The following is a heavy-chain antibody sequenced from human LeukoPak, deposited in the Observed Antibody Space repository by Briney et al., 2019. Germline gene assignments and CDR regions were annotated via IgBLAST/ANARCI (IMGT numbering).Heavy chain of an antibody. CDR1: GYTFVSHG. V-gene: IGHV1-18*01. CDR3: ARDSYSSSWYEPYYYYMDV. D-gene: IGHD6-13*01. Sequence: GASVKVSCKASGYTFVSHGISWVRQAPGQGLEWMGWISVYNGNPNYAQKLQGRVTMTTDTSTSTAYMELRSLRSDDTAVYYCARDSYSSSWYEPYYYYMDVWGKGTTVTVSS. J-gene: IGHJ6*03. CDR2: ISVYNGNP.